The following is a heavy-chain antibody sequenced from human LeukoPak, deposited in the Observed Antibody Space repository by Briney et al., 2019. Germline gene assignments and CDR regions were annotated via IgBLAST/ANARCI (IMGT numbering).Heavy chain of an antibody. CDR1: GGSISSGGYS. D-gene: IGHD2-15*01. Sequence: SQTLSLTCAVSGGSISSGGYSWSWIRQPPGKGLEWIGYIYHSGSTYYNPSLKSRVTISVDKSKNQFSLKLSSVTAADTAVYYCARVPYCSGGSCYPWAWFDPWGQGTMVTDSP. V-gene: IGHV4-30-2*01. J-gene: IGHJ5*02. CDR2: IYHSGST. CDR3: ARVPYCSGGSCYPWAWFDP.